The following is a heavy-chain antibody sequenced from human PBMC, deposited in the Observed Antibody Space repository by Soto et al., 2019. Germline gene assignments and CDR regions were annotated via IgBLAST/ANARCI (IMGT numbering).Heavy chain of an antibody. J-gene: IGHJ4*02. CDR2: ISYDGSNK. CDR3: AKETYCGGDCFPPLGFDY. Sequence: GGSLRLSCAASGFTFSSYGMYWVRQAPGKGLEWVAFISYDGSNKYYADSVKGRFTISRDNSKNTLYLQMNSLRVEDTAVYYCAKETYCGGDCFPPLGFDYWGQGTLVTVSS. CDR1: GFTFSSYG. V-gene: IGHV3-30*18. D-gene: IGHD2-21*01.